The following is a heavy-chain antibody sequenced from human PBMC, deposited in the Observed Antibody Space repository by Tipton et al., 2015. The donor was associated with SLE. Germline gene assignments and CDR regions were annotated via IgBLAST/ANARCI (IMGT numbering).Heavy chain of an antibody. CDR2: INSFGST. CDR3: AKSPDAFDV. CDR1: GGAFNAYD. Sequence: LRLSCDFYGGAFNAYDYHWIRQPPGKGLEWIGKINSFGSTDYSPSLKSRVTMSVDTSKNQFSLRLTSVTAADTAVYYCAKSPDAFDVWGQGTMVTVSS. J-gene: IGHJ3*01. V-gene: IGHV4-34*01.